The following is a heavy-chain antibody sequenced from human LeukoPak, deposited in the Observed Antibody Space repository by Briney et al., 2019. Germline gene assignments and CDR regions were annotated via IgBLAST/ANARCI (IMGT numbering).Heavy chain of an antibody. D-gene: IGHD6-13*01. CDR1: GGTFSSYA. CDR2: IIPIFGTA. Sequence: SVKVSCKASGGTFSSYAISWVRQAPGQGLEWMGGIIPIFGTANYAQKFQGRVTITADESTSTAYMELSSLRSEDTAVYYCTREGTGLEQQPLRWYYYYGMDVWGQGTTVTVSS. J-gene: IGHJ6*02. CDR3: TREGTGLEQQPLRWYYYYGMDV. V-gene: IGHV1-69*13.